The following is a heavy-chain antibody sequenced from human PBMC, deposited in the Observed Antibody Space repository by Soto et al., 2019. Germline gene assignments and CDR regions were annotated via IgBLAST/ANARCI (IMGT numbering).Heavy chain of an antibody. CDR2: IWYAGSKT. D-gene: IGHD5-12*01. J-gene: IGHJ4*02. V-gene: IGHV3-33*01. CDR1: GFTFRSYG. CDR3: ARDQYEMATIRFPHDF. Sequence: QVQLVESGGGVVQPGRSLRLACAASGFTFRSYGMHWVRQAPGKGLEWVAVIWYAGSKTYYADSVKGRFTISRDNSKHRLYLQMNSLRAEDTAVYYCARDQYEMATIRFPHDFWGQGTMVTVSS.